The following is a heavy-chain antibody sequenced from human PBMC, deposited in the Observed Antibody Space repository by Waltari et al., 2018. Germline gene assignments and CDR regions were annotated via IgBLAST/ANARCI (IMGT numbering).Heavy chain of an antibody. CDR2: TFYRARWYY. D-gene: IGHD5-12*01. J-gene: IGHJ4*02. V-gene: IGHV6-1*01. CDR3: ARGGYDFDS. Sequence: WIRQAPSGGLEWLGRTFYRARWYYDYAVSMRSRITVSPDTSKNQFSLQLNSVTPEDTAVYYCARGGYDFDSWGQGTLVTVSS.